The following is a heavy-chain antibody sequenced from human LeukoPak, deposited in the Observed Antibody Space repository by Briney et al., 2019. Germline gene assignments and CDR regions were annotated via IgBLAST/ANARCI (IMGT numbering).Heavy chain of an antibody. V-gene: IGHV4-59*11. CDR1: GGSISGHY. CDR3: AREQILRVAAKNFSDY. Sequence: SETLSLTCSVSGGSISGHYWTWIRQTPGKGLEWIGNVFYTGTTNYNPSLQSRVSISVDTSSNHFSLRLSSVTAADTAVYYCAREQILRVAAKNFSDYWGQGALVTVSS. J-gene: IGHJ4*02. D-gene: IGHD1-26*01. CDR2: VFYTGTT.